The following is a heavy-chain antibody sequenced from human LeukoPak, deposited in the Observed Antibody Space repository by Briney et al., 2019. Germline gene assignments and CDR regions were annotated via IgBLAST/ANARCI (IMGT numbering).Heavy chain of an antibody. D-gene: IGHD6-13*01. CDR2: ISGDGGSR. Sequence: GGSLRLXCAASGFTFDDYAMHWVRQAPGKGLEWVSLISGDGGSRYYADSVKGRFTISRDNSKNSLYLQMNSLRTEDTALYYCAKGFSRIAAAGTEVNYWGQGTLVTVSS. CDR3: AKGFSRIAAAGTEVNY. J-gene: IGHJ4*02. CDR1: GFTFDDYA. V-gene: IGHV3-43*02.